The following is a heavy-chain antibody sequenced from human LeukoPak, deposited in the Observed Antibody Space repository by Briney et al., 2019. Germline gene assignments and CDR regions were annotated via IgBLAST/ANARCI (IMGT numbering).Heavy chain of an antibody. D-gene: IGHD6-13*01. CDR2: IYYSGST. V-gene: IGHV4-59*01. CDR3: ARGSSSSHHPALS. Sequence: PSETLSLTRTVSGGSISSYYWSWIRQPPGKGLEWIGYIYYSGSTNYNPSLKSRVTISVDTSKNQFSLKLSSVTAADTALYYCARGSSSSHHPALSWGQGTLVTVSS. J-gene: IGHJ4*02. CDR1: GGSISSYY.